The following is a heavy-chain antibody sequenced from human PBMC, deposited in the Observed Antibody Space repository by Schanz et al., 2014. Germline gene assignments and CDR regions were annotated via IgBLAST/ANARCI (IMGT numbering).Heavy chain of an antibody. CDR2: ISGSGGST. CDR1: GFIFGSSV. CDR3: VRDSFFAFDY. V-gene: IGHV3-23*04. D-gene: IGHD3-3*01. J-gene: IGHJ4*02. Sequence: EVQLVASGGGLVQPGGSLRLSCAASGFIFGSSVMAWVRQAPGKGLEWVSGISGSGGSTYYADSVKGRFTISRDNSKNTLYLQMNTLRAEDTAVYYCVRDSFFAFDYWGQGTLVTGSS.